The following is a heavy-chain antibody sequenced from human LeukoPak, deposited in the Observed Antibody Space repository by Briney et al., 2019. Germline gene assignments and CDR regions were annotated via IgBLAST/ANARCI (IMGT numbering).Heavy chain of an antibody. J-gene: IGHJ5*02. V-gene: IGHV4-59*08. CDR3: ARHYGP. D-gene: IGHD3-10*01. CDR2: IYYSGST. Sequence: SETLSLTCTVSGCSISSYYWSWIRQPPGKGLEWIGYIYYSGSTNYNPSLKSRVTISVDTSKNQFSLKLNSVTAADTAVYYCARHYGPWGQGTLVTVSS. CDR1: GCSISSYY.